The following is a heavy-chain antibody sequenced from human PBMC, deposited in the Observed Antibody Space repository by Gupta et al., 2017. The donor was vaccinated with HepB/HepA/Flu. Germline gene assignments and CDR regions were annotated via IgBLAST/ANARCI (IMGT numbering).Heavy chain of an antibody. Sequence: EVQLVESGGGLVQPGESLKLSCAASGFTVAGSHMHWVREASGKGLEWVGHIRNRAYKSATAYGESVRGRCTISRDDSMNTAFLQMDSLKAEDTAIYYCSRQTDIVHDCGGPGTLVSVSS. CDR1: GFTVAGSH. CDR2: IRNRAYKSAT. D-gene: IGHD6-6*01. J-gene: IGHJ4*02. V-gene: IGHV3-73*01. CDR3: SRQTDIVHDC.